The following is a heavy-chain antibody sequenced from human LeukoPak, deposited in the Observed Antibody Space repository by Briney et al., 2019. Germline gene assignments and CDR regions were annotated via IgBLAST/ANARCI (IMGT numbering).Heavy chain of an antibody. CDR3: ARGRYDILTNIYYYYYMDV. Sequence: SETLSLTCTVSGGSISGSFWSWIRQSPGEGLEFIGYIYYTGAASYNPSLNSRVSISVDTSKNQFSLKLSSVTAADTAVYYCARGRYDILTNIYYYYYMDVWGKGTTVTISS. D-gene: IGHD3-9*01. V-gene: IGHV4-59*01. CDR2: IYYTGAA. CDR1: GGSISGSF. J-gene: IGHJ6*03.